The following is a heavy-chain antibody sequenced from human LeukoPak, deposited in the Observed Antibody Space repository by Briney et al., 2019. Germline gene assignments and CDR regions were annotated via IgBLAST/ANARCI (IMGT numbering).Heavy chain of an antibody. J-gene: IGHJ6*02. CDR1: GFTFSSYA. CDR3: AKGRDTYQYGMDV. CDR2: ILYGGSNK. Sequence: PGGSLRLSCAASGFTFSSYAMQWVRQAPGKGLEWVAFILYGGSNKYYADSVKGRFTISRDNSKNTLYLQMNSLTAEDTAVYYCAKGRDTYQYGMDVWGQGTTVTASS. V-gene: IGHV3-30*02.